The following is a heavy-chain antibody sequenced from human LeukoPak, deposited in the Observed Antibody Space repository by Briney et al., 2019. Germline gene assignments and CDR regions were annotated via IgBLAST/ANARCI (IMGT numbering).Heavy chain of an antibody. V-gene: IGHV3-64D*09. CDR2: VSSNGGST. J-gene: IGHJ4*02. CDR1: GFTFSSYA. CDR3: ARRVSPTPLDY. Sequence: GGSLRLSCSASGFTFSSYAMHWVRQAPGKGLESVSAVSSNGGSTYYADSVKGRFTISRDNSKNTLYLQMSSLRAEDTAVYYCARRVSPTPLDYRGQGTLVTVSS. D-gene: IGHD3-22*01.